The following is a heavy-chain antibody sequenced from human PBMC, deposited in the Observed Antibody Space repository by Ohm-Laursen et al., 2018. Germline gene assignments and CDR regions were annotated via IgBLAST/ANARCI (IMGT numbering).Heavy chain of an antibody. J-gene: IGHJ4*02. D-gene: IGHD3-22*01. Sequence: SLRLSCSASGFTFSSYAMSWVRQAPGKGLEWVSAISGSGGSTYYADSVKGRFTISRDNSKNTLYLQMNSLRAEDTAVYYCASTYDSSGYYIYWGQGTLVTVSS. CDR1: GFTFSSYA. CDR2: ISGSGGST. CDR3: ASTYDSSGYYIY. V-gene: IGHV3-23*01.